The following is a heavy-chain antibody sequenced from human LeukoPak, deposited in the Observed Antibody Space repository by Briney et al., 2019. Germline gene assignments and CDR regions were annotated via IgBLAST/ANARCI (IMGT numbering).Heavy chain of an antibody. D-gene: IGHD4-23*01. J-gene: IGHJ4*02. V-gene: IGHV4-59*01. CDR3: ARGLRWDLLLHFDY. Sequence: SETLSLTCTVSGGSISSYYWSWIRQPPGKGLEWFGYIYYSGSTNYNPSLKSRVTISVDTSKNQFSLKLSSVTAADTAVYYCARGLRWDLLLHFDYWGQGTLVTVSS. CDR1: GGSISSYY. CDR2: IYYSGST.